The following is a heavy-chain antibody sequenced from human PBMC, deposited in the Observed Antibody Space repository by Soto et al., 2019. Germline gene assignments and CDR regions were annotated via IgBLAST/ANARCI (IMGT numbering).Heavy chain of an antibody. D-gene: IGHD3-3*01. J-gene: IGHJ6*02. CDR1: GGSISSSNW. Sequence: QVQLQESGPGLVKPSGTLSLTCAVSGGSISSSNWWSWVRQPPGKGLEWIGEIYHSGSTNYNPSLKSRVTISVDKSKNQFSLKLSSVTAADTAVYYCARARYDFWSGYFRDYGMDVWGQGTTVTVSS. CDR2: IYHSGST. V-gene: IGHV4-4*02. CDR3: ARARYDFWSGYFRDYGMDV.